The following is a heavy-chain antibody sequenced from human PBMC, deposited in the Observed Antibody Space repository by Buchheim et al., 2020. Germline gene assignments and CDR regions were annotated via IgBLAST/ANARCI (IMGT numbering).Heavy chain of an antibody. CDR3: AKDQMGNYYVGMDA. D-gene: IGHD3-16*01. CDR2: ISSSGTST. Sequence: EVQLLESGGGLVHPGGSLRLSCAASGFTFDNFAMSWVRQAPGKGLEWASGISSSGTSTYYADSVKGRFSLSRDNSKTTLYLEMDSLRAEDSAVYYCAKDQMGNYYVGMDAWGQGTT. CDR1: GFTFDNFA. V-gene: IGHV3-23*01. J-gene: IGHJ6*02.